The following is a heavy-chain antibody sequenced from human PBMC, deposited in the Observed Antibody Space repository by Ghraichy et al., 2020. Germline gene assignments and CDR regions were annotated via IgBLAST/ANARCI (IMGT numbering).Heavy chain of an antibody. J-gene: IGHJ2*01. CDR2: IYYSGST. CDR3: ARHGNIVVVTSYWYFDL. Sequence: SQTLSLTCTVSGGSISSYYWSWIRQPPGKGLEWIGYIYYSGSTNYNPSLKSRVTISVDTSKNQFSLKLSSVTAADTAVYYCARHGNIVVVTSYWYFDLWGRGTLVTVSS. CDR1: GGSISSYY. V-gene: IGHV4-59*08. D-gene: IGHD2-21*02.